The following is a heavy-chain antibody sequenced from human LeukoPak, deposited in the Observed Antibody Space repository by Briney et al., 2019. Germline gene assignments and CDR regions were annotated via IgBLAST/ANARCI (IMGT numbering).Heavy chain of an antibody. CDR1: GFTVSSNF. J-gene: IGHJ4*02. D-gene: IGHD3-22*01. V-gene: IGHV3-66*01. Sequence: PGGSLRLSCAASGFTVSSNFMTWVRQAPGKGLEWVSVIYSGGSTYYADSVKGRFTISRDNSKNTLYLQMNSLRAEDTAVYYCAKYPPDYYDSSGNWGQGTLVTVSS. CDR2: IYSGGST. CDR3: AKYPPDYYDSSGN.